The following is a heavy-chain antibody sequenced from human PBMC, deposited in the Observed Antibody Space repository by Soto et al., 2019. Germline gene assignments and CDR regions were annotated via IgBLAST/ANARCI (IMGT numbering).Heavy chain of an antibody. CDR3: ARDRRDSVADRRSFDV. J-gene: IGHJ3*01. V-gene: IGHV1-3*01. CDR1: GYTFTSYA. D-gene: IGHD1-26*01. CDR2: INGGNGNT. Sequence: ASVKVSCKASGYTFTSYALHWVRQAPGQRLEWMGWINGGNGNTNYAQKLQGRVTMTTDTSTSTAYMELRSLRSDDTAIYYCARDRRDSVADRRSFDVWGQGTMVTVSS.